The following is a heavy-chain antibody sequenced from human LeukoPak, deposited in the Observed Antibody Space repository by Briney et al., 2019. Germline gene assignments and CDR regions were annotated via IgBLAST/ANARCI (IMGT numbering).Heavy chain of an antibody. CDR1: GFSISSGHY. CDR3: ARLPYCSSTTCYSPYYFDY. V-gene: IGHV4-38-2*01. Sequence: SETLSLTCGVSGFSISSGHYWGWIRQPPGEGLEWIGSIHHSGSTYYNPSLKSRVTISVDTSKNQFSLNLSSVTAADTAVYYCARLPYCSSTTCYSPYYFDYWGQRTLVTVSS. J-gene: IGHJ4*02. D-gene: IGHD2-2*01. CDR2: IHHSGST.